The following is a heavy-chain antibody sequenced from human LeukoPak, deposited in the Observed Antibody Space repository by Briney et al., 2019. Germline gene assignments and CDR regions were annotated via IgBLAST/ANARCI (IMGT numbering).Heavy chain of an antibody. CDR1: GYSFTSYW. V-gene: IGHV5-51*01. CDR3: ARSVGSKATGLSDQ. D-gene: IGHD2-2*01. Sequence: GESLKISCEASGYSFTSYWIGCVRQMPGKGLEWMGIIYPGDRGDSDTRYSPSFQGQVTISADKSISTAYLQWSSLKTSAPAMYSCARSVGSKATGLSDQWGQGTLVTVSS. J-gene: IGHJ1*01. CDR2: IYPGDRGDSDT.